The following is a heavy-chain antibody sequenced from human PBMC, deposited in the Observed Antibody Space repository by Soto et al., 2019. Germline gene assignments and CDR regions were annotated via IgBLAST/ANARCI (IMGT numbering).Heavy chain of an antibody. V-gene: IGHV5-51*01. J-gene: IGHJ6*02. D-gene: IGHD2-2*01. CDR2: IYPGDSDT. CDR3: ARARFSTSPMDV. Sequence: PGESLKISCPASGYSFDTYWIGWVRQMSGKGLEWMGVIYPGDSDTRYSPSFQGQVTISADDSITTAYLQWSSLKASDTAVYFCARARFSTSPMDVWGQGTTVTVSS. CDR1: GYSFDTYW.